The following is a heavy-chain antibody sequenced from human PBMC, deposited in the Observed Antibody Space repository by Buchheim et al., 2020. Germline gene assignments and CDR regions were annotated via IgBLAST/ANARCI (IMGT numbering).Heavy chain of an antibody. V-gene: IGHV4-39*01. CDR3: ARVQIGRQQLVPYDFDY. Sequence: QLQLQESGPGLVKPSETLSLTCTVSGGSISSSSYYWGWIRQPPGKGLEWIGGIYYSGSTYYNPSLKSRVTISVDTSKNQFSLKMSSVTAADTAVYYCARVQIGRQQLVPYDFDYWGQGTL. D-gene: IGHD6-13*01. CDR1: GGSISSSSYY. CDR2: IYYSGST. J-gene: IGHJ4*02.